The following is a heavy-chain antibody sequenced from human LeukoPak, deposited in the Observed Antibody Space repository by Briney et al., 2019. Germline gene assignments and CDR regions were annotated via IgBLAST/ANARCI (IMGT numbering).Heavy chain of an antibody. J-gene: IGHJ4*02. V-gene: IGHV3-33*06. D-gene: IGHD5-12*01. CDR3: AKDAAHSGPPYYFDY. CDR1: GFTFSSYG. Sequence: GGSLRLSCAVSGFTFSSYGMHWVRQAPGKGLEWVAVIWYDGSNKYYADSVKGRFTISRDNSKNTLYLQMNSLRAEDTAVYYCAKDAAHSGPPYYFDYWGQGTLVTVSS. CDR2: IWYDGSNK.